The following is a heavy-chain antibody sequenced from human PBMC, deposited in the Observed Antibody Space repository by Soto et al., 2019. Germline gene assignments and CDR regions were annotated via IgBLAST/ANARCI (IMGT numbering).Heavy chain of an antibody. J-gene: IGHJ6*02. CDR3: ARDIVVLPVTNGMDV. V-gene: IGHV1-46*01. CDR1: GYSFTSYF. Sequence: QVQLVQSGAEVKKPGASVKVSCKASGYSFTSYFMHWVRQAPGQGLEWVGIINPTSGSTSYAQKFHGRVTVTRDTSTSTVYMELSSLRSDDTAVYYCARDIVVLPVTNGMDVWGQGTTVTVSS. CDR2: INPTSGST. D-gene: IGHD2-2*01.